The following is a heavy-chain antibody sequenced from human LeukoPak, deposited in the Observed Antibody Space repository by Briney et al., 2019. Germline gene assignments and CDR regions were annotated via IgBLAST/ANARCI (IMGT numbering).Heavy chain of an antibody. CDR2: IYSGGST. J-gene: IGHJ4*02. CDR1: GFTVSNNY. V-gene: IGHV3-66*01. D-gene: IGHD6-19*01. Sequence: PGGSLRLSCAASGFTVSNNYMSWVRQAPGKGLEWVSVIYSGGSTYYADSVKGRFTISRDTSKNTLYLQMNSLRAEDTAVYYCAREIFSSGWYAFDNWGQGTLVTVSS. CDR3: AREIFSSGWYAFDN.